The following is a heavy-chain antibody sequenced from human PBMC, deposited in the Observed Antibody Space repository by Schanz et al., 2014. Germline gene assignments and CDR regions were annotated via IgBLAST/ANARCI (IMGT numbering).Heavy chain of an antibody. V-gene: IGHV3-30*18. CDR1: GFTFSSYG. Sequence: VQLVESGGGLVQPGGSLRLSCAASGFTFSSYGMHWVRQAPGKGLEWVAIISLDGSNQYYTDSVKGRFTVSRDNSKTTVYLQMNSLRAEDTAVYYCAKEESPPSLVDNWGQGTLVTVSS. J-gene: IGHJ4*02. CDR3: AKEESPPSLVDN. CDR2: ISLDGSNQ.